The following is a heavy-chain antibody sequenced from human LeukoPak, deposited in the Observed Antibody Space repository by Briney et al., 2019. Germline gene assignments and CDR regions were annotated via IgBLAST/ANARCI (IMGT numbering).Heavy chain of an antibody. Sequence: GGSLRLSCAASGFTFSSYAMSWVRQAPGKGLEWVSAISGSGGSTYYADSVKGRFTISRDNSKNTLYLQMNSLRAEDTAVDYCAKGLTAAGTGWFDPWGQGTLVTVSS. J-gene: IGHJ5*02. V-gene: IGHV3-23*01. CDR2: ISGSGGST. CDR1: GFTFSSYA. D-gene: IGHD6-13*01. CDR3: AKGLTAAGTGWFDP.